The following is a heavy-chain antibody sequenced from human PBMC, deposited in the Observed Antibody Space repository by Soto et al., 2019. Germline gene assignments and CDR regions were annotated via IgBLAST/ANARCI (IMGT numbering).Heavy chain of an antibody. CDR2: ISYDGSNK. J-gene: IGHJ6*02. Sequence: QVQLVESGGGVVQPGRSLRLSCAASGFTFSSYAMHWVRQAPGKGLEWVAVISYDGSNKYYADSVKGRFTISRDNSKNTQYLQMNSLRAEDTAVYYCARDGDVDTAMARYGMDVWGQGTTVTVSS. CDR1: GFTFSSYA. V-gene: IGHV3-30-3*01. CDR3: ARDGDVDTAMARYGMDV. D-gene: IGHD5-18*01.